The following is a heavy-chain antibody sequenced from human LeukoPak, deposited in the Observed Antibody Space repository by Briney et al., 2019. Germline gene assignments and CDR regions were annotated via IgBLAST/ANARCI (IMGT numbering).Heavy chain of an antibody. CDR1: GGSISSHY. CDR3: ARGAVAGSFDY. V-gene: IGHV4-59*11. CDR2: IYYSGST. J-gene: IGHJ4*02. D-gene: IGHD6-19*01. Sequence: SETLSLTCTVSGGSISSHYWSWFRQPPGKGLEWIGYIYYSGSTNYNPSLKSRVTISADTSKNQFSLKLSSVTAADTAVYYCARGAVAGSFDYWGQGTLVTVSS.